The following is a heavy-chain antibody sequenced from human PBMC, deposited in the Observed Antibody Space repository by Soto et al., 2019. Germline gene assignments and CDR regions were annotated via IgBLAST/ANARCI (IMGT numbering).Heavy chain of an antibody. CDR1: GGSFSGYY. CDR2: INHSGST. V-gene: IGHV4-34*01. Sequence: QVQLQQWGAGLLKPSETLSLTCAVYGGSFSGYYWSWIRQPPGKGLEWIGEINHSGSTNYNPSLKSRVTISVDTSKTQFSLKLSSVTAADTAVYYCAREAYDFWSGYYSDYWGQGTLVTVSS. CDR3: AREAYDFWSGYYSDY. J-gene: IGHJ4*02. D-gene: IGHD3-3*01.